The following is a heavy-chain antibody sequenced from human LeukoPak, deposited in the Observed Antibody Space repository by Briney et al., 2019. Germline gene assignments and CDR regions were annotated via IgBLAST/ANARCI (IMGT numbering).Heavy chain of an antibody. CDR1: GGTFSSYA. V-gene: IGHV1-69*05. Sequence: GASVKVSCKVSGGTFSSYAISWVRQAPGQGLEWMGGIIPIFGTANYAQKFQGRVTITTDESTSTAYMELSSLRSEDTAVYYCAREPAKTYYYDSSGYYYGYWSQGTLVTVSS. J-gene: IGHJ4*02. CDR2: IIPIFGTA. D-gene: IGHD3-22*01. CDR3: AREPAKTYYYDSSGYYYGY.